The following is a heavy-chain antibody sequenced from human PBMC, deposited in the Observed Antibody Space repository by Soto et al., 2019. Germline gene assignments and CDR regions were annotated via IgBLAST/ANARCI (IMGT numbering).Heavy chain of an antibody. CDR3: ARCLCSYGARFDP. CDR1: GGSISSYY. CDR2: IYYSGST. Sequence: QVQLQESGPGLVKPSETLSLTCTVSGGSISSYYWSWIRQPPGKGLEWIGYIYYSGSTNYNPSLKSRVTISVDTSKNQFSLKLSSVTAADTAVDYCARCLCSYGARFDPWGQGTLVTVSS. J-gene: IGHJ5*02. V-gene: IGHV4-59*01. D-gene: IGHD1-26*01.